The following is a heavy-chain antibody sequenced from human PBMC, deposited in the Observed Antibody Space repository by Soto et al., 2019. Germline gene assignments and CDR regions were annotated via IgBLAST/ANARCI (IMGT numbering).Heavy chain of an antibody. V-gene: IGHV3-9*01. Sequence: EVQLVESGGGLVQPGRSLRLSCAASGFTFDDYVMHWVRQAPGKGLEWVSGISWNSGSIGYADSVKGRFTISRDNAKNSLYLQMNSLRAEDTALYYCAKAFDIWGQGTMATVSS. CDR1: GFTFDDYV. J-gene: IGHJ3*02. CDR3: AKAFDI. CDR2: ISWNSGSI.